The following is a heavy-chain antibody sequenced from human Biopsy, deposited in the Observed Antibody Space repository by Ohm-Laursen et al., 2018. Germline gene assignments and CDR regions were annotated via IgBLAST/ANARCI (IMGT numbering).Heavy chain of an antibody. CDR3: ARAEAGSGSLLCLDY. D-gene: IGHD3-10*01. CDR1: EFTFSSYY. J-gene: IGHJ4*02. Sequence: SLRLSCAATEFTFSSYYMYWIRQAPGKGLEWVSCINTNGSTTNYADAVKGRFTISRDNAKNTLFLQMNSLRAEDTSVYYCARAEAGSGSLLCLDYWGQGTLVTVSS. CDR2: INTNGSTT. V-gene: IGHV3-74*01.